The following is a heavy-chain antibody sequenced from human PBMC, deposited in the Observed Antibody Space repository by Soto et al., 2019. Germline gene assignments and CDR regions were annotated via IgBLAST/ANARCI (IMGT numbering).Heavy chain of an antibody. D-gene: IGHD1-1*01. V-gene: IGHV3-53*01. J-gene: IGHJ4*02. CDR2: IYGGGST. CDR3: AKGFNWSCVDS. Sequence: GGSLRLSCEVSGFTVSNTYMSWIRQAPGKGLEWVSIIYGGGSTYYTDSVKGRFTISKDNSKNTVSLQMNSLRAEDTALYYCAKGFNWSCVDSWGQGTSVTVSS. CDR1: GFTVSNTY.